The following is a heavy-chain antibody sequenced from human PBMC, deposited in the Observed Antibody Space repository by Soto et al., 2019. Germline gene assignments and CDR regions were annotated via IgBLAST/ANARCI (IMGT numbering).Heavy chain of an antibody. CDR1: GFTFSTYA. D-gene: IGHD2-15*01. CDR3: AKDRLPTSGQRFYFDS. V-gene: IGHV3-23*04. J-gene: IGHJ4*02. CDR2: ILPDETG. Sequence: DVNLVQSGGGSAQPGGSLRLSCATSGFTFSTYAMTWVRQVPGRGLQWVSTILPDETGFYTISVKGRFTISSDNYRGIVYLQMNDLWVEDAAIYYCAKDRLPTSGQRFYFDSWGQGSLVTVSS.